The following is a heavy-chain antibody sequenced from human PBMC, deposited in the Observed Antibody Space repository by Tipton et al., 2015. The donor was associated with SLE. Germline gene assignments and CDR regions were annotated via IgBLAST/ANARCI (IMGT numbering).Heavy chain of an antibody. V-gene: IGHV4-4*08. CDR1: GGSISSYS. CDR2: IYTSGST. J-gene: IGHJ3*02. CDR3: ARGRGSGWFHI. Sequence: TLSLTCTVSGGSISSYSWSWIRQPPGKGLEWIGYIYTSGSTNYNPSLKSRVTISVDTSKNQFSLKLSSVTAADTAVYYCARGRGSGWFHIWGQGTMVTVSS. D-gene: IGHD6-19*01.